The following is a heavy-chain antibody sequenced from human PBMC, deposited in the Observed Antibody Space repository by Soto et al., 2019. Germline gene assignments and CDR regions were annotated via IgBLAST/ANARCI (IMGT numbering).Heavy chain of an antibody. Sequence: ASVKVSCKASGYTFTGYYMHWVRQAPGQGLEWMGWINPNSGGTNYAQKFQGWVTMTRDTSISTAYMELSRLRSDDTAVYYCARAPARHCSSTSCADSWFEPWGQGTLVTVSS. J-gene: IGHJ5*02. D-gene: IGHD2-2*01. CDR1: GYTFTGYY. CDR3: ARAPARHCSSTSCADSWFEP. CDR2: INPNSGGT. V-gene: IGHV1-2*04.